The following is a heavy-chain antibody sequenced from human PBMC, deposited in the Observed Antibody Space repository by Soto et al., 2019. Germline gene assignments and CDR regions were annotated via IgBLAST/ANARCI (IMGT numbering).Heavy chain of an antibody. CDR3: ARGGGNDISGYYFVY. D-gene: IGHD3-22*01. V-gene: IGHV1-18*04. Sequence: ASVKVSCKASGYTFTSYGINWVRQAPGQGLEWMGWISAYNGNTNYAQKLQGRVTMTTDTSTSTAYMELRSLRSDDTAVYYCARGGGNDISGYYFVYWGQGTLVTVSS. J-gene: IGHJ4*02. CDR1: GYTFTSYG. CDR2: ISAYNGNT.